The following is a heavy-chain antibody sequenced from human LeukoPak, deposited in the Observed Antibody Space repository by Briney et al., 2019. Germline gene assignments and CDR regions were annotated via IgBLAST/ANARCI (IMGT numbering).Heavy chain of an antibody. J-gene: IGHJ4*02. V-gene: IGHV4-61*02. CDR2: IYTSEST. CDR3: ARERINYGDYPIDY. Sequence: SGTLSLTCTVSGGSISSGSYYWGWIRQPAGKGLEWIGRIYTSESTIYNPSLKSRVTISVDTSKNQFSLRLSSVTAADTAVYYCARERINYGDYPIDYWGQGTLVTVSS. CDR1: GGSISSGSYY. D-gene: IGHD4-17*01.